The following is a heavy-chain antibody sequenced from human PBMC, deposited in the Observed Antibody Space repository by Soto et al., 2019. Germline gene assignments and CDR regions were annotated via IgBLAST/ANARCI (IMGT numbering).Heavy chain of an antibody. CDR1: AVSISSGSF. CDR2: ILHSGST. J-gene: IGHJ4*02. D-gene: IGHD6-19*01. V-gene: IGHV4-4*02. Sequence: QVQLQELGPGLVKPSGTLSLTCAVSAVSISSGSFWGWVRQPPGKGLEWIGDILHSGSTNYNPSLKSRVTIAVDTSKNHFSLKLNSVTAADTAVYYCARSAGWYAVHSWGQGILVIVSS. CDR3: ARSAGWYAVHS.